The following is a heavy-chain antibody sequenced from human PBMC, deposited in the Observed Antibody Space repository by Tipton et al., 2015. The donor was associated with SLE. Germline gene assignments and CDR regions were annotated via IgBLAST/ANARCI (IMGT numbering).Heavy chain of an antibody. CDR1: GGSITSGFY. CDR2: IYYRGAT. V-gene: IGHV4-31*03. J-gene: IGHJ5*02. CDR3: ARGLGTTVLFNWFDP. D-gene: IGHD1-1*01. Sequence: TLSLTCTVSGGSITSGFYWSWIRQHPGKGLEWIGCIYYRGATYYNPSLKSRVTISVDTSKNQFSLKLRSVTAADTALYYCARGLGTTVLFNWFDPWGQGTPVTVSS.